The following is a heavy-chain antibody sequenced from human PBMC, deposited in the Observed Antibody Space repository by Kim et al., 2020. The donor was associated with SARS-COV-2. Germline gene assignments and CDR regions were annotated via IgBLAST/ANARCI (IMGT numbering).Heavy chain of an antibody. J-gene: IGHJ4*02. CDR1: GFTFDDYP. V-gene: IGHV3-9*01. Sequence: GGSLRLSCAASGFTFDDYPMHWVRQAPGKGLEWVSGISWNSVTIAYADSVKGRFTISRDNAKNSLYLQMNSLRAEDTALYYCTKDSGTYYVLDYLGQGTLVTASS. CDR3: TKDSGTYYVLDY. CDR2: ISWNSVTI. D-gene: IGHD1-26*01.